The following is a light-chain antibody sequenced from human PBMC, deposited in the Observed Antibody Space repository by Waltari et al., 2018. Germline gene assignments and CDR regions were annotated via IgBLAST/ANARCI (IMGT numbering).Light chain of an antibody. Sequence: YVLTQPPSVSVTPGRTARIPCGGNNIGRKTLHWYQQKPGQAPVLVVYEDKERPSGIPERFSASNSGNTATLTISGVAAGDEADYYCQVWDRTGDHVIFGRGTKLTVL. V-gene: IGLV3-21*03. CDR3: QVWDRTGDHVI. CDR1: NIGRKT. J-gene: IGLJ2*01. CDR2: EDK.